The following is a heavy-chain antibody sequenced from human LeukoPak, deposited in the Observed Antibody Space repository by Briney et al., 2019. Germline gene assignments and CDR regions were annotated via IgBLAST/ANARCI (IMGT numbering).Heavy chain of an antibody. CDR3: ARDTVTGYYFDY. D-gene: IGHD4-17*01. Sequence: GGSLRLSCAASGFTFSSYAMHWVRQAPGKGLEWVAVISYDGSNKYYADSVKGRFTISRDNSKNTLYLQMNSLRAEDTAVYYCARDTVTGYYFDYWGQGTLVTVSS. CDR1: GFTFSSYA. J-gene: IGHJ4*02. CDR2: ISYDGSNK. V-gene: IGHV3-30*04.